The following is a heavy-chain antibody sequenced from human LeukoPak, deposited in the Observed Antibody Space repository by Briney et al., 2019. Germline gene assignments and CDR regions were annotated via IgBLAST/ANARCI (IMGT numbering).Heavy chain of an antibody. CDR2: INPNSGGT. Sequence: ASVKVSCKASGYTFTGYYMHWVRQAPGQGLEWMGWINPNSGGTNYAQKFQGRVTMTRDTSISTAYMELSRLRSEDTAVYYCARGRYISSAFDIWGQGTMVTVSS. D-gene: IGHD3-9*01. CDR1: GYTFTGYY. CDR3: ARGRYISSAFDI. J-gene: IGHJ3*02. V-gene: IGHV1-2*02.